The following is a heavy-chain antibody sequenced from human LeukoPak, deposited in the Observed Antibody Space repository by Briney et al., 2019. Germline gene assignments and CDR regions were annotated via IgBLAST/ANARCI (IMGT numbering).Heavy chain of an antibody. CDR3: ARLYTRLTRSIWGYFDP. Sequence: GESLKISCKGSGYSFGTYWIGWVRRMPGKGLEWMGIIYPGDSHTRYSPSFQGQVTISADKSTSTAYLQWNSLKSSDTAIYYCARLYTRLTRSIWGYFDPWGQGTLVTVSS. J-gene: IGHJ5*02. CDR1: GYSFGTYW. V-gene: IGHV5-51*01. CDR2: IYPGDSHT. D-gene: IGHD3-16*01.